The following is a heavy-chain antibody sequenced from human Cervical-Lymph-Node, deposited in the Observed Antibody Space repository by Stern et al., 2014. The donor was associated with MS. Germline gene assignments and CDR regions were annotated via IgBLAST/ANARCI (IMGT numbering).Heavy chain of an antibody. CDR3: ARGKVDYYYALDV. CDR2: INPNSGGT. Sequence: QVQLLQPGAEMRKPGASVQVSCKAFGYSFSDYYIQWVRQAPGQGLEWLGWINPNSGGTIHAQKFQGRVSMTRDTSFSTAYLVLSSLTSDDTAVYYCARGKVDYYYALDVWGQGTTVTVSS. CDR1: GYSFSDYY. J-gene: IGHJ6*02. V-gene: IGHV1-2*02.